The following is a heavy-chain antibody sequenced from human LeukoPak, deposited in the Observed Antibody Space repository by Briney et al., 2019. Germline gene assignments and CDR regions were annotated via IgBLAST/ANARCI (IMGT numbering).Heavy chain of an antibody. J-gene: IGHJ4*02. CDR2: IYPGDSDT. Sequence: GESLKISCKGSGYSFTSYWIGWVRQMPGKGLEWMGIIYPGDSDTRYSPSFQGQVTISADKSISTAYLQWSSLKASDTAMYYCARLPITIVRGEVSQLDYWGQGTLVTVSS. CDR3: ARLPITIVRGEVSQLDY. V-gene: IGHV5-51*01. D-gene: IGHD3-10*01. CDR1: GYSFTSYW.